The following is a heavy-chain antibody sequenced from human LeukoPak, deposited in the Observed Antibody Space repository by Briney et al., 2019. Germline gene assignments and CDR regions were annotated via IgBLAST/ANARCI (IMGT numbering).Heavy chain of an antibody. J-gene: IGHJ6*02. Sequence: ASVKVSCKVSGYTLTELSMHWVRQAPGKGLEWMGGFDPEDGETIYAQKFQGRVTMTEDTSTDTAYMELSSLRSEDTAVYYCATANIVGASKKQYYGMDVWGQGTTVTVSS. D-gene: IGHD1-26*01. CDR1: GYTLTELS. CDR2: FDPEDGET. V-gene: IGHV1-24*01. CDR3: ATANIVGASKKQYYGMDV.